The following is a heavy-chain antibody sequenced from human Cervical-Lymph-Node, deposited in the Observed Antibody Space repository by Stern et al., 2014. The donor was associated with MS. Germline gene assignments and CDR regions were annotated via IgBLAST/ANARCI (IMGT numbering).Heavy chain of an antibody. J-gene: IGHJ4*02. D-gene: IGHD1-26*01. V-gene: IGHV1-46*02. CDR1: GYTFNSYY. CDR3: ARGPPTARGAVVPSGSGKNFDY. Sequence: QVQLVQSGAEVKKPGASVKVSCKASGYTFNSYYMHWVRQAPGQGLEWMGIINLSDGSANFAQKFLGRLSMTRDTSTSTVYVELSSLRSDETAVFYCARGPPTARGAVVPSGSGKNFDYWGQGTLVTVSS. CDR2: INLSDGSA.